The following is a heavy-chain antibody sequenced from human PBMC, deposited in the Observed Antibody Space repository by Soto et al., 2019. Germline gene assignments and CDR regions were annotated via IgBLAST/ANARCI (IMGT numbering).Heavy chain of an antibody. Sequence: SETLSLTCNVSGGSVSSFFWTWIRQPPGKGLEWIGYIYNTGSTTYNPSLNSRVTISFDTSKNQFSLRLTSVTPADTAVYYCARGRMAVAGTNWLDPWGQGTLVTVSS. CDR1: GGSVSSFF. V-gene: IGHV4-59*02. J-gene: IGHJ5*02. D-gene: IGHD6-19*01. CDR3: ARGRMAVAGTNWLDP. CDR2: IYNTGST.